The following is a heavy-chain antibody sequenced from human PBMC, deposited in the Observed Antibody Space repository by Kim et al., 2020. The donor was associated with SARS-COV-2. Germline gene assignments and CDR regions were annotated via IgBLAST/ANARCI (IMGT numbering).Heavy chain of an antibody. D-gene: IGHD2-15*01. J-gene: IGHJ4*02. CDR1: GFTFSNAW. Sequence: GGSLRLSCAASGFTFSNAWMSWVRQAPGKGLEWVGRIKSKTDGGTTDYAAPVKGRFTISRDESKNTLYLQMNSLKTEDTAVYYCTTMRYCSGGSCFDYWGQGTLVTVSS. CDR2: IKSKTDGGTT. V-gene: IGHV3-15*01. CDR3: TTMRYCSGGSCFDY.